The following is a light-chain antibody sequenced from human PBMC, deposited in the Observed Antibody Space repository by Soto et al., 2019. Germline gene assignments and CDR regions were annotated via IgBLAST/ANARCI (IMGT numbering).Light chain of an antibody. CDR2: SDN. V-gene: IGLV1-44*01. CDR3: AVWDDSLNGPV. CDR1: ASNIGRNT. J-gene: IGLJ3*02. Sequence: QSVLTQPPSASGTPGQRVTISCSGGASNIGRNTVNWYQDLPGTAPKLLISSDNQRPSGVPDRFSGSKSGTSASLAISGLQSEDEADYYCAVWDDSLNGPVFGGGTKLTVL.